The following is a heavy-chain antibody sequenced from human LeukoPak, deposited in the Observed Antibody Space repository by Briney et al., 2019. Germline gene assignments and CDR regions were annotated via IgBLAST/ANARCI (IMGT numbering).Heavy chain of an antibody. Sequence: GGSLRLSCAASGFTFSRHAMSWVRQAPGKGLEWVSVIRSSGGTTYYADSVKGRFTISRDNSKNTLYLQMNSLRAEDTAVYYCAKEMLTSGSYYDYWGQGTLVTVSS. D-gene: IGHD1-26*01. CDR1: GFTFSRHA. J-gene: IGHJ4*02. V-gene: IGHV3-23*01. CDR3: AKEMLTSGSYYDY. CDR2: IRSSGGTT.